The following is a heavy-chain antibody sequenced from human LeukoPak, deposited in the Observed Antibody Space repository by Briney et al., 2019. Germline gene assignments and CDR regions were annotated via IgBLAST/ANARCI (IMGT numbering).Heavy chain of an antibody. CDR3: ARVSSWYQDY. CDR1: GGSFSGYY. J-gene: IGHJ4*02. Sequence: SETVSLTCAVYGGSFSGYYWSWIRQPPGKGLEWIGEINHSGSTNYNPSLKSRVTITVDTSKNQFSLKLSSVTAADTAVYYCARVSSWYQDYWGQGTLVTVSS. D-gene: IGHD6-13*01. V-gene: IGHV4-34*01. CDR2: INHSGST.